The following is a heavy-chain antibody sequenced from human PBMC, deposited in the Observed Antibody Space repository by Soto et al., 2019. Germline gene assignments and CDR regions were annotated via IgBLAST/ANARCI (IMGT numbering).Heavy chain of an antibody. Sequence: PSETLSLTCTVSGGSISSYYWSWIRQPPGKGLEWIGYIYYSGSTNYNPSLKSRVTISVDTSKNQFSLKLSAVTAADTAVYYCTRHEGGAAADRPLDYWAQGTLVTFSS. J-gene: IGHJ4*02. D-gene: IGHD6-13*01. CDR3: TRHEGGAAADRPLDY. CDR1: GGSISSYY. V-gene: IGHV4-59*08. CDR2: IYYSGST.